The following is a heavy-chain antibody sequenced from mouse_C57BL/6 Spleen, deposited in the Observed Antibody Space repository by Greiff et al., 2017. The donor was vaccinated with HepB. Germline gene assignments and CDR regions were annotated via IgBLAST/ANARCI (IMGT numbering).Heavy chain of an antibody. V-gene: IGHV2-2*01. CDR2: IWSGGST. CDR1: GFSLTSYG. J-gene: IGHJ1*03. Sequence: QVHVKQSGPGLVQPSQSLSITCTVSGFSLTSYGVHWVRQSPGKGLEWLGVIWSGGSTDYNAAFISRLSISKDNSKSQVFFKMNSLQADDTAIYYCARMGNKGYFDVWGTGTTVTVSS. CDR3: ARMGNKGYFDV.